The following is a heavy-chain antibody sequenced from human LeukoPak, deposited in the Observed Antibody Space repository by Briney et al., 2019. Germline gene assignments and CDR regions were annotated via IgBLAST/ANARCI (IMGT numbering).Heavy chain of an antibody. CDR3: ASGTVASMDI. D-gene: IGHD5-12*01. Sequence: ASVKVSWKASGGTFHSYTINWVRQAPGQGLEWMGGIIPIFATTNYAQKFQGRVTITADESTSTAYMELSSLSSEDTAVYYCASGTVASMDIWGQGTMVTVSS. J-gene: IGHJ3*02. CDR2: IIPIFATT. CDR1: GGTFHSYT. V-gene: IGHV1-69*13.